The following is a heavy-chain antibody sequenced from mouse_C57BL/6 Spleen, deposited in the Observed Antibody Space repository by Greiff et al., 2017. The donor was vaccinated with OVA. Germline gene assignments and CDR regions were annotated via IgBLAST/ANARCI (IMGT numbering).Heavy chain of an antibody. J-gene: IGHJ4*01. Sequence: VQVVESGPGLVAPSQSLSITCTVSGFSLTSYGVHWVRQPPGKGLEWLVVIWSDGSTTYNSALKSRLSISKDNSKSQVFLKMNSRQTDDTAMYYCAREGYYGRAMDYWGQGTSVTVSS. CDR2: IWSDGST. CDR3: AREGYYGRAMDY. V-gene: IGHV2-6*03. CDR1: GFSLTSYG. D-gene: IGHD1-1*01.